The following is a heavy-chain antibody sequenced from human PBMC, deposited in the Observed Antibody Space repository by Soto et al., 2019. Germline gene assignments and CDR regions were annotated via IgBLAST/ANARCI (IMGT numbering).Heavy chain of an antibody. J-gene: IGHJ4*02. V-gene: IGHV3-30-3*01. D-gene: IGHD1-20*01. CDR1: GFTFSTLP. CDR2: VSFDGSNK. CDR3: VRDQTGITTTGGGRIDH. Sequence: QVQLVESGGGVVQPGRSLSSSLAPLGFTFSTLPRPWVPKAPGRGLECVAIVSFDGSNKYYADSVKGRFTISRDNSKNTLYLQMSGLTPEDTAVYYCVRDQTGITTTGGGRIDHWGQGTLVTVSS.